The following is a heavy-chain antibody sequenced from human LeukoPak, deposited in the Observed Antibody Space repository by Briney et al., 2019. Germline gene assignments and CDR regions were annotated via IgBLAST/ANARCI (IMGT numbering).Heavy chain of an antibody. CDR1: GYTFTSYG. J-gene: IGHJ5*02. CDR2: ISAYNGNT. CDR3: ARVLHYGSGSYYNDYWFDP. D-gene: IGHD3-10*01. Sequence: ASVKVSCKASGYTFTSYGISWVRQAPEQGLEWMGWISAYNGNTNYAQKLQGRVTMTTDTSTSTAYMELRSLRSDDTAVYYCARVLHYGSGSYYNDYWFDPWGQGTLVTVSS. V-gene: IGHV1-18*04.